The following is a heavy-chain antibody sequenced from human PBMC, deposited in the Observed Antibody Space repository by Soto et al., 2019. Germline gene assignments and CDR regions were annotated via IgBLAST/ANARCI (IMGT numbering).Heavy chain of an antibody. Sequence: PSETLSLTCTVSGGSISSYYWSWIRQPPGKGLEWIGYIYYSGSTNYNPSLKSRVTISVDTSKNQFSLKLSSVTAADTAVYYCARANGDYMLGYYYYYGMDVWGQGTMVTVSS. J-gene: IGHJ6*02. CDR3: ARANGDYMLGYYYYYGMDV. V-gene: IGHV4-59*01. CDR1: GGSISSYY. CDR2: IYYSGST. D-gene: IGHD4-17*01.